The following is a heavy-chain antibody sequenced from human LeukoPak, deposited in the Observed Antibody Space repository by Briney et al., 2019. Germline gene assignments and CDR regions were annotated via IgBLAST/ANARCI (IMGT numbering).Heavy chain of an antibody. CDR3: ARDLGENWFDP. D-gene: IGHD3-10*01. J-gene: IGHJ5*02. Sequence: GGSLRLSCAASGFTFSSYSMNWVRQAPGKGLEWVSPISSSSSYIYYADSVKGRFTISRDNAKNSLYLQMNSLRAEDTAVYYCARDLGENWFDPWGQGTLVTVSS. CDR1: GFTFSSYS. V-gene: IGHV3-21*01. CDR2: ISSSSSYI.